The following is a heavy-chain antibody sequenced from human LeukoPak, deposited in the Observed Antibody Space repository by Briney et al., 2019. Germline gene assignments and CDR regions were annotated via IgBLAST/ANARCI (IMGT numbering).Heavy chain of an antibody. CDR2: IYHSGTT. CDR1: GGSISSYY. CDR3: ARVDSSGYYYFDY. V-gene: IGHV4-4*07. D-gene: IGHD3-22*01. J-gene: IGHJ4*02. Sequence: SETLSLTCTVSGGSISSYYWSWIRQPAGKGLVWIAQIYHSGTTNYNPSLKSRVTISVDKSKNQFSLKVTSVTAADTAVYYCARVDSSGYYYFDYWGQGILVTVSS.